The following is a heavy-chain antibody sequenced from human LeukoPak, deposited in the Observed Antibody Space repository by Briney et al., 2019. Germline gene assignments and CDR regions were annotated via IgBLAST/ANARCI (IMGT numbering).Heavy chain of an antibody. CDR3: VKDRFHPYSGSYYVIDY. D-gene: IGHD1-26*01. CDR1: GFTFSSYA. V-gene: IGHV3-23*01. CDR2: ISGSGGST. Sequence: GGSLRLSCAASGFTFSSYAMSWVRQAPGKGLEWVSAISGSGGSTYYADSVKGRFTISRDDSKNTLYLQMNSLRAEDTAVYYCVKDRFHPYSGSYYVIDYWGQGTLVTVSS. J-gene: IGHJ4*02.